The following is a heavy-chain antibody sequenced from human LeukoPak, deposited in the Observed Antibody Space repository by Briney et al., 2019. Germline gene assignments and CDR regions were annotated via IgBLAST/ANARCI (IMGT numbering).Heavy chain of an antibody. CDR3: TRGWSGTRVWDFDY. V-gene: IGHV6-1*01. CDR2: TYYRSKWYN. Sequence: SQTLSLTCAISGDSVSSNSAAWNWIRQSPSRGLEWLGRTYYRSKWYNDYAVSVKSRITINPDTSTNQVSLQLSSVTAEDTAVNYCTRGWSGTRVWDFDYWGQGTLVTVSS. D-gene: IGHD1/OR15-1a*01. J-gene: IGHJ4*02. CDR1: GDSVSSNSAA.